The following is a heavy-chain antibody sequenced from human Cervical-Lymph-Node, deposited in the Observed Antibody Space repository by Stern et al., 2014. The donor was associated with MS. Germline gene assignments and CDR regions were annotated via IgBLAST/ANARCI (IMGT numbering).Heavy chain of an antibody. CDR1: GLIFSKAW. CDR2: IIPKTDGGTT. CDR3: TTDEVANFAH. V-gene: IGHV3-15*01. J-gene: IGHJ5*02. Sequence: EDQLVESGGGLVKPGGSLRLSCAASGLIFSKAWMTWVRQAPGKGLEWVGRIIPKTDGGTTTYSTPVLGRFTISRYDSKNILFLHMNSLKTEDTAVYYCTTDEVANFAHWGQGILVTVSS.